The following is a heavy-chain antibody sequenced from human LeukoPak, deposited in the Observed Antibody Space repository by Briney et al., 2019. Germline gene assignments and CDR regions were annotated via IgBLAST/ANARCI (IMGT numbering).Heavy chain of an antibody. Sequence: GGSLRLSCAASGFTFSSYWMYWVRQAPGKGLVWVSRINSDGSSTSYADSVRGRFSISRDNAKNSLYLQMNSLRAEDTAVYYCAELGITMIGGVWGKGTTVTISS. V-gene: IGHV3-74*01. D-gene: IGHD3-10*02. J-gene: IGHJ6*04. CDR3: AELGITMIGGV. CDR1: GFTFSSYW. CDR2: INSDGSST.